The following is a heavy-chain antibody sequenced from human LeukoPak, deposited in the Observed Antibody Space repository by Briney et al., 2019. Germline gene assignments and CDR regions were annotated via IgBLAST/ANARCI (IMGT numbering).Heavy chain of an antibody. D-gene: IGHD5-18*01. CDR2: ISAYNGNT. Sequence: ASVKVSCKASGYTFTSYGISWERQAPGQGLEWMGWISAYNGNTNYAQKLQGRVTMTTDTSTSTAYMELRSLRSDDTAVYYCARDSDRGYSYGNDYWGQGTLVTVSS. CDR1: GYTFTSYG. J-gene: IGHJ4*02. V-gene: IGHV1-18*01. CDR3: ARDSDRGYSYGNDY.